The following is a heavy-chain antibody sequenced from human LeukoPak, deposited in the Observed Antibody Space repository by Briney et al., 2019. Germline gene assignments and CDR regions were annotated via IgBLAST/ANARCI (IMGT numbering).Heavy chain of an antibody. CDR1: GFTFSSYA. CDR3: ARRPYGDYYYYGMDV. CDR2: ISYDGSNK. Sequence: GRPLRLSCAASGFTFSSYAMHWVRQAPGKGLEWVAVISYDGSNKYFADSVKGRFTISRDNSKNTLYLQMNSLRAEDTAVYYCARRPYGDYYYYGMDVWGQGTTVTVSS. J-gene: IGHJ6*02. V-gene: IGHV3-30-3*01. D-gene: IGHD4-17*01.